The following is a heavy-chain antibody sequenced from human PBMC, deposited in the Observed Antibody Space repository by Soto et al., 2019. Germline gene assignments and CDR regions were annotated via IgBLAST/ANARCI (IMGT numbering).Heavy chain of an antibody. J-gene: IGHJ6*02. CDR2: IFSSGTP. D-gene: IGHD3-16*01. V-gene: IGHV4-30-4*01. CDR1: GDSISSGNKY. CDR3: ARVPSPFDYYYAMDV. Sequence: PSETLSLTCTVSGDSISSGNKYWSWIRQPPGKGLEWIGYIFSSGTPYYNPSLKSRLTISLDTSQKQFPMKLNSVTDADTDVYYCARVPSPFDYYYAMDVWGQVNTVT.